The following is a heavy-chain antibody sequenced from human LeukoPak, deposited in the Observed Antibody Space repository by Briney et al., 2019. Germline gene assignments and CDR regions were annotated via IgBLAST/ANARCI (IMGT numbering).Heavy chain of an antibody. J-gene: IGHJ3*02. D-gene: IGHD2-15*01. CDR1: GGSISSGGYY. CDR3: ARGLYCSGGSCYWGDAFDI. V-gene: IGHV4-31*03. Sequence: SQTLSLTCTVSGGSISSGGYYWSWIRQHPGKGLEWMGYIYYSGSTYYNPSLKSRVTISVDTSKNQFSLKLSSVTAADTAVYYCARGLYCSGGSCYWGDAFDIWGQGTMVTVSS. CDR2: IYYSGST.